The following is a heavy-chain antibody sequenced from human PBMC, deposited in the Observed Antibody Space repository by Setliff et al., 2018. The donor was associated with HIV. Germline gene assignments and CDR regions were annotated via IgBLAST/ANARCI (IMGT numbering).Heavy chain of an antibody. V-gene: IGHV1-18*01. CDR1: GYSFSSYG. Sequence: ASVKVSCKASGYSFSSYGIGWVRLAPGQGLEWMGWINTYNGNTNYAQKFQGRVTMTTDTSTSTAYMDLRNLRSDDTAVYYCAREGIVGATLSYYYYAMDVWGQGTTVTVSS. D-gene: IGHD1-26*01. J-gene: IGHJ6*02. CDR3: AREGIVGATLSYYYYAMDV. CDR2: INTYNGNT.